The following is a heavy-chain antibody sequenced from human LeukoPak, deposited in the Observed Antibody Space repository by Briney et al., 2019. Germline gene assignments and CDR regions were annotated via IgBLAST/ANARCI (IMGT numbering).Heavy chain of an antibody. Sequence: ASVKVSCKASGYTFTSYGISWVRQAPGQGLEWMGWISAYNGNTNYAQKLQGRVTMTTDTSTSTAYMELRSLRSDDTAVYYCARDLPSITMVRGVITLGDYWGQGTLVTVSS. CDR1: GYTFTSYG. V-gene: IGHV1-18*01. J-gene: IGHJ4*02. CDR3: ARDLPSITMVRGVITLGDY. CDR2: ISAYNGNT. D-gene: IGHD3-10*01.